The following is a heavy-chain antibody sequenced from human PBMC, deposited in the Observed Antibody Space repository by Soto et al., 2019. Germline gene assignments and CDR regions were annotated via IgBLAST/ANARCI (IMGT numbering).Heavy chain of an antibody. D-gene: IGHD1-1*01. CDR2: INHSGST. J-gene: IGHJ5*02. Sequence: PSETLSLTCTVYGGSFSGYYWTWIRQPPGTGLEWIGEINHSGSTNYNPSLKSRVTISVDTSKNQFSLKLGSVTAADTAVYYCARGQLRWLYNWFDPWGQGTLVTVSS. CDR1: GGSFSGYY. V-gene: IGHV4-34*01. CDR3: ARGQLRWLYNWFDP.